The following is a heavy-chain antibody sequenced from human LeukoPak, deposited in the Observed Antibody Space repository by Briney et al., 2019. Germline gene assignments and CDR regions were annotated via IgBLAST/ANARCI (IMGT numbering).Heavy chain of an antibody. V-gene: IGHV3-30*02. CDR3: AKCYDYYGLPFDP. J-gene: IGHJ5*02. Sequence: PGGSLRLSCAASGFTFRSYGMSWVRQAPGEGLEWVAFIKYDGTNKYYADSVKGRFTISRDNSKNTLHLQMNSLRTDDTAFYYCAKCYDYYGLPFDPWGQGTLVIVSS. CDR2: IKYDGTNK. D-gene: IGHD3-10*01. CDR1: GFTFRSYG.